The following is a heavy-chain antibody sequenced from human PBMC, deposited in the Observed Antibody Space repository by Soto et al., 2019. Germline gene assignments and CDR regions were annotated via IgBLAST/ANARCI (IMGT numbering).Heavy chain of an antibody. Sequence: GGSLRLSCSASGFTFGDSGMNWVRQAPGKGLEWVSSISSDSDYIYYADSVKGRFTISRDNAERSLFLQMNSLRPEDTAMYYCAKGTSGWYSDFDYWGQGTLVTVSS. CDR3: AKGTSGWYSDFDY. CDR2: ISSDSDYI. J-gene: IGHJ4*02. CDR1: GFTFGDSG. V-gene: IGHV3-21*01. D-gene: IGHD6-19*01.